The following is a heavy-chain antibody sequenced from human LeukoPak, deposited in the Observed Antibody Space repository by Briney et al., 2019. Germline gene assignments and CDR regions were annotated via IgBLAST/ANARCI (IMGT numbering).Heavy chain of an antibody. CDR1: GFSFRSYS. D-gene: IGHD1-1*01. Sequence: GGSLRLSCAASGFSFRSYSMNGVRQAPGKGLEWVSYISRSNTTKYYADSVKGRFTISRDNARNSLYLQMNSLRAGDTAVYYCARSPPRISPPGTTRLGFYMDVWGQGTTVTVSS. CDR3: ARSPPRISPPGTTRLGFYMDV. CDR2: ISRSNTTK. J-gene: IGHJ6*03. V-gene: IGHV3-48*01.